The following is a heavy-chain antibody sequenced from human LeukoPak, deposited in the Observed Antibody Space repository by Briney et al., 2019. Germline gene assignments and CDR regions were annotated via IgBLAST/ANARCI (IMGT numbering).Heavy chain of an antibody. CDR1: GGSFSGYY. CDR2: INHSGST. V-gene: IGHV4-34*01. J-gene: IGHJ4*02. Sequence: SETLSLTCAVYGGSFSGYYWSCIRQPPGKGLEWIGEINHSGSTNYNPSLKSRVTISVDTSKNQFSLKLSSVTAADTAVYYCARSMYYYDSSGYYVWGQGTLVTVSS. CDR3: ARSMYYYDSSGYYV. D-gene: IGHD3-22*01.